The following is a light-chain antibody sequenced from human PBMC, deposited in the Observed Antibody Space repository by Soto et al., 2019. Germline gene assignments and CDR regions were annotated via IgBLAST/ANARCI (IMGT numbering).Light chain of an antibody. J-gene: IGLJ1*01. CDR2: EVS. CDR3: SSYTSSSYYV. CDR1: SSDVGGYNY. V-gene: IGLV2-14*01. Sequence: QSAPTQPASVSGSPGQSITISCTGTSSDVGGYNYVSWYQQHPGKAPKLMIYEVSNRPSGVSNRFSGSKSGNTASLTISGLQAEDEADYYCSSYTSSSYYVFGTGTKVTVL.